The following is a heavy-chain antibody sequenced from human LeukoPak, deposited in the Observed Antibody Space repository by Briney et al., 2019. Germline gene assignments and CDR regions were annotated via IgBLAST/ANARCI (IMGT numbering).Heavy chain of an antibody. CDR2: ISSSSSYT. J-gene: IGHJ4*02. CDR3: ARDPRYGSGANDY. CDR1: GFTFSDYY. D-gene: IGHD3-10*01. Sequence: GGSLRLSCAASGFTFSDYYMSWIRQAPGKGLGWVSYISSSSSYTNYADSVKGRFTISRDNAKNSLYLQMNSLRAEDTAVYYCARDPRYGSGANDYWGQGTLVTVSS. V-gene: IGHV3-11*06.